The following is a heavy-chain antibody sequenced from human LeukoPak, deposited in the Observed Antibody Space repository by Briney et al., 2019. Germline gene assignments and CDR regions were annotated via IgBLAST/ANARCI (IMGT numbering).Heavy chain of an antibody. D-gene: IGHD3-16*02. CDR1: GFSISSYY. Sequence: SETLSLTCTVSGFSISSYYWSWIRQPPGKGLEWIGYIYYSGSTNYNPSLKSRVTVSVDTSKNQFSLKLSSVTAADTAVYYCARGNYDYVWGSYRPLYYYYGMDVWGKGTTVTVSS. J-gene: IGHJ6*04. CDR3: ARGNYDYVWGSYRPLYYYYGMDV. V-gene: IGHV4-59*01. CDR2: IYYSGST.